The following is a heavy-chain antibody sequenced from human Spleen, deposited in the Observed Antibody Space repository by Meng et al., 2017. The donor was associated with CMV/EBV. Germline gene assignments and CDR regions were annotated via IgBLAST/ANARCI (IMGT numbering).Heavy chain of an antibody. Sequence: LRLSCTVSGVSISSEDYYWSWIRQSPGKGLQWIGYIYYNGSTYYNPSLKSRVTISVDTSKNQFSLKLSSVTAADTAVYYCAREMVTASYSYGMDVWGQGTTVTVSS. CDR3: AREMVTASYSYGMDV. J-gene: IGHJ6*02. CDR1: GVSISSEDYY. V-gene: IGHV4-30-4*08. D-gene: IGHD2-21*02. CDR2: IYYNGST.